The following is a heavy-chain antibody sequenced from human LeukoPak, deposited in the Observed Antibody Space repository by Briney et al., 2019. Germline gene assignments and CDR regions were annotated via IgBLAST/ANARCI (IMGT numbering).Heavy chain of an antibody. CDR2: IYSGGST. D-gene: IGHD3-3*01. CDR1: GFTVSSNY. V-gene: IGHV3-66*01. Sequence: GSLRLSCAASGFTVSSNYMSWVRQAPGKGLEWVSVIYSGGSTYYADSVKGRFTISRDNSKITLYLQMNSLRAEDTAVYYCARETSGGGMDVWGQGTTVTVSS. CDR3: ARETSGGGMDV. J-gene: IGHJ6*02.